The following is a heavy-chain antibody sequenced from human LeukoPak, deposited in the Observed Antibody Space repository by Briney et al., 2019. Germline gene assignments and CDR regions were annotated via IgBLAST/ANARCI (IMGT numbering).Heavy chain of an antibody. D-gene: IGHD3-9*01. CDR2: IRGSGCST. CDR1: GFTFSSYA. CDR3: AKVFGTYYDILTGYYMGASGAYFDY. Sequence: GGSLRLSCAASGFTFSSYAMSWVRQAPGKGLEWVSAIRGSGCSTYYADSVKGRFTISRDNSKNTLYLQMNSLRAEDTAVYYCAKVFGTYYDILTGYYMGASGAYFDYWGQGTLVTVSS. V-gene: IGHV3-23*01. J-gene: IGHJ4*02.